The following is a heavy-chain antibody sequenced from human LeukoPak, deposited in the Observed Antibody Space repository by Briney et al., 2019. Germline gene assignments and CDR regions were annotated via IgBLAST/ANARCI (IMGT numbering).Heavy chain of an antibody. Sequence: GASVKVSCKASGYTFTGYYMHWVRQAPGQGLEWMGWINPNSGGTNYAQKFQGRVTMTRDTSISTAYMELSRLRSDDTAVYCCARGDSSGWSIYYFDYWGQGTLVTVSS. D-gene: IGHD6-19*01. V-gene: IGHV1-2*02. J-gene: IGHJ4*02. CDR1: GYTFTGYY. CDR3: ARGDSSGWSIYYFDY. CDR2: INPNSGGT.